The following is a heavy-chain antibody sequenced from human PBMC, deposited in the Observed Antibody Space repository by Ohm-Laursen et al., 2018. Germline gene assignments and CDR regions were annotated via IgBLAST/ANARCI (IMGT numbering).Heavy chain of an antibody. CDR1: GFTFSNYW. V-gene: IGHV3-74*01. D-gene: IGHD2-15*01. CDR2: INSDETST. J-gene: IGHJ4*02. CDR3: ARNLRRIKGYCSGGSCYSDPPLVY. Sequence: SLRLSCTASGFTFSNYWMHWVRQAPGKGLVWVSRINSDETSTRYADSVKGRFTVSRDNAKNSLYLQMNRLRSDDTAVYYCARNLRRIKGYCSGGSCYSDPPLVYWGQGTLVTVSS.